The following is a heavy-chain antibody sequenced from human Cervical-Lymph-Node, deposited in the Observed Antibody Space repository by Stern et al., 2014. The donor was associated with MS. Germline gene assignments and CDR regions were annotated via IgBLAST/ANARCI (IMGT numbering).Heavy chain of an antibody. J-gene: IGHJ5*01. V-gene: IGHV4-59*01. D-gene: IGHD6-19*01. CDR2: IYYTGST. Sequence: VQLQESGPGLVKPSETLSLTCTVSGGSISGYYWSWIRQPPGKGLEYIGYIYYTGSTNYSPSLKSRVSISVEMSKNQFSLKLNSVTAADTAVYYCARDRVAVAGTGWFDFWGQGILVTVSS. CDR3: ARDRVAVAGTGWFDF. CDR1: GGSISGYY.